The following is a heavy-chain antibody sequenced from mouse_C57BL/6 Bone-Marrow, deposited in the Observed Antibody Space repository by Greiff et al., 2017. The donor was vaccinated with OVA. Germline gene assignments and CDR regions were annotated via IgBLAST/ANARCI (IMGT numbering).Heavy chain of an antibody. CDR1: GYTFTSYW. CDR2: IHPNSGST. CDR3: ARGATVVATDFDY. Sequence: QVQLKQPGAELVKPGASVTLSCKASGYTFTSYWMHWVKQRPGQGLEWIGMIHPNSGSTNYNEKFKSKATLTVDKSSSTAYMQLSSLTSEDSAVYYCARGATVVATDFDYWGQGTTLTVSS. V-gene: IGHV1-64*01. J-gene: IGHJ2*01. D-gene: IGHD1-1*01.